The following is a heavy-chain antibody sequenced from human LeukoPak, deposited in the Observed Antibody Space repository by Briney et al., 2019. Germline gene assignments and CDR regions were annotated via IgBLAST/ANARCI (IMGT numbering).Heavy chain of an antibody. CDR1: GFTFSSYG. CDR3: WKEVHHNDSGTYYFDY. V-gene: IGHV3-30*02. CDR2: IRHDGSSE. J-gene: IGHJ4*02. Sequence: GGSLRLSCVGSGFTFSSYGMHWVRQAAGKGLEWVAFIRHDGSSEYYADSVKGRFTVSRDNSKNTLFLQMNSPRVEEMAGYYCWKEVHHNDSGTYYFDYWGRGSLVTVSS. D-gene: IGHD3-10*01.